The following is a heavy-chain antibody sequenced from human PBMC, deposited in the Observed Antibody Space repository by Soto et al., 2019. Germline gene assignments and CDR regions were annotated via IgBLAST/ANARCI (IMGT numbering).Heavy chain of an antibody. CDR2: IYYSGVT. D-gene: IGHD5-12*01. J-gene: IGHJ5*02. Sequence: ETLSLTCTVSGDSISTYNWGWIRQPPGKGLEWIGCIYYSGVTNYNPSLKSRVTISVDTPKNQLSLKLNSVTAADTAVYYCARVAADIASWLDPWGQGTLVTVSS. V-gene: IGHV4-59*01. CDR3: ARVAADIASWLDP. CDR1: GDSISTYN.